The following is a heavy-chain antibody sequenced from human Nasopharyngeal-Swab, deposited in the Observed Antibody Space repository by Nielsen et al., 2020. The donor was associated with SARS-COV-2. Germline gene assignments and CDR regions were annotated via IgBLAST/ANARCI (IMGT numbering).Heavy chain of an antibody. V-gene: IGHV3-30*04. CDR3: ARSSGGYWYFDL. CDR2: ISYDGSNK. J-gene: IGHJ2*01. Sequence: GESLKISCAASGFTFSSYAMHWVRQDPGKGLEWVAVISYDGSNKYYADSVKGRFTISRDNSKNTLYLQMNSLRAEDTAVYYCARSSGGYWYFDLWGRGTLVTVSS. D-gene: IGHD6-19*01. CDR1: GFTFSSYA.